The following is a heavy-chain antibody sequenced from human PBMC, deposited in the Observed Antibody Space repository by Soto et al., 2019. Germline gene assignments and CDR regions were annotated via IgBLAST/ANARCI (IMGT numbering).Heavy chain of an antibody. CDR2: ISANGASI. CDR1: GFTFRDHA. Sequence: GGSLRLSCVVSGFTFRDHAMRWVRQAPGRGLEWVSAISANGASIQHADSVKGRFSVSRDNAKNTVYLQMDNLRTEDSAVYYCAKDRYYDTPGWFDPWGQGSRVTVSS. V-gene: IGHV3-23*01. D-gene: IGHD3-22*01. CDR3: AKDRYYDTPGWFDP. J-gene: IGHJ5*02.